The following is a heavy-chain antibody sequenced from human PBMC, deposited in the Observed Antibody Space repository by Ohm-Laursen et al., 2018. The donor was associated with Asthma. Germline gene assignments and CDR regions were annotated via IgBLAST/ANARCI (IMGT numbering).Heavy chain of an antibody. J-gene: IGHJ4*02. CDR1: GYTFTSYG. CDR3: AREWYYYDSSGYYFDY. V-gene: IGHV1-18*01. Sequence: VASVKVSCKASGYTFTSYGISWVRQAPGQGLEWMGWISAYNGNTNYAQKLQGRVTMTTDTSTSTAYMELRSLRSDDTAVYYCAREWYYYDSSGYYFDYWGQGTMVTVSS. CDR2: ISAYNGNT. D-gene: IGHD3-22*01.